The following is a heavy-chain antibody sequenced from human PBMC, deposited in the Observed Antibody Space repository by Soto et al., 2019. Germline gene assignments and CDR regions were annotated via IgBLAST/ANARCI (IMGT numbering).Heavy chain of an antibody. D-gene: IGHD3-10*01. CDR1: GYTVTNYD. V-gene: IGHV1-18*01. J-gene: IGHJ6*02. Sequence: QVHLVQSGAEVKQPGASVKVSCKASGYTVTNYDINWVRQAPGQGLEWMGWISTYPGNTNHAQKLQGRVTMTTDTSTSTAYMELRSRRSDATAVYYCARGYYSGSGRPAPGGMDVWGQGTTVTVSS. CDR3: ARGYYSGSGRPAPGGMDV. CDR2: ISTYPGNT.